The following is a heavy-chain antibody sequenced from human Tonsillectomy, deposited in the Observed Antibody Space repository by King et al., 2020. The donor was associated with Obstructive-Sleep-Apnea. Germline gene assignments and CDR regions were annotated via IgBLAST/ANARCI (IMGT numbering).Heavy chain of an antibody. V-gene: IGHV3-23*04. CDR2: ISESGVTT. Sequence: VQLVESGGGLVKPGGSLRLSCAASGFTFSRYAMTWVRQAPGKGLEWVSFISESGVTTYYADSVKGRFTVSRDNSNNTLSLQMHSLTAEDTAVYFCGKDISLLYFGDPFHSWGQGTLVPVSP. CDR1: GFTFSRYA. D-gene: IGHD3-10*01. CDR3: GKDISLLYFGDPFHS. J-gene: IGHJ4*02.